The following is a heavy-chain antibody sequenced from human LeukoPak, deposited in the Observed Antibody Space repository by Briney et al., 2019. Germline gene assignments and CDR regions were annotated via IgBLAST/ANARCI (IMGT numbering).Heavy chain of an antibody. V-gene: IGHV1-69*13. J-gene: IGHJ4*02. Sequence: SVKVSCKASGGTFSSYAISWVRQAPGQGLEWMGGIIPIFGTANYAQKFQGRVTITADESTSAAYMELSSLRSEDTAVYYCASMGDIVVVPAALDYWGQGTLVTVSS. CDR3: ASMGDIVVVPAALDY. CDR2: IIPIFGTA. CDR1: GGTFSSYA. D-gene: IGHD2-2*01.